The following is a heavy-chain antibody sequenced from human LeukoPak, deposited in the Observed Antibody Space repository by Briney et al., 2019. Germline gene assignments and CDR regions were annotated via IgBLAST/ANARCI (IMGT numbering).Heavy chain of an antibody. J-gene: IGHJ5*02. V-gene: IGHV1-46*01. D-gene: IGHD2-21*01. CDR3: ARPSYCVADNCGYWLDP. CDR1: GYTFTKYL. CDR2: INPKGDIN. Sequence: ASVKVSCKTSGYTFTKYLIHWVRQAPGQGLEWMGTINPKGDINNNAQRFQGRINLTEDTSRSTVYMELGRLTSEHTAVYYCARPSYCVADNCGYWLDPWGPGTLVTVSS.